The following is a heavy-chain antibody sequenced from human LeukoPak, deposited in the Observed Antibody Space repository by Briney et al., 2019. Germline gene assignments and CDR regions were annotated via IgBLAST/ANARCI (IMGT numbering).Heavy chain of an antibody. CDR2: IYSGGST. CDR3: ARDQRWSGAFDI. J-gene: IGHJ3*02. Sequence: QPGGSLRLSCAASGFTFSYHWMTWVRQAPGKGLEWVSVIYSGGSTYYADSVKGRFTISRDNSKNTLYLQMNSLRAEDTAVYYCARDQRWSGAFDIWGQGTMVTVSS. D-gene: IGHD4-23*01. V-gene: IGHV3-66*01. CDR1: GFTFSYHW.